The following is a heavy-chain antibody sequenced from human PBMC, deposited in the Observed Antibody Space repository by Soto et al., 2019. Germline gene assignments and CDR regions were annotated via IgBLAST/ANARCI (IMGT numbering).Heavy chain of an antibody. CDR1: GGSIRSSSFY. D-gene: IGHD5-12*01. CDR2: FYYSGST. V-gene: IGHV4-39*01. J-gene: IGHJ4*02. CDR3: ARRFYDGNEGFNY. Sequence: SETLSLTCTVSGGSIRSSSFYWGWIRQPPGRGLEWIGGFYYSGSTYYNPSLKSRVTMSVDTSKNQFSLNLSSVTAADTAVYYCARRFYDGNEGFNYWGQGTLVTVSS.